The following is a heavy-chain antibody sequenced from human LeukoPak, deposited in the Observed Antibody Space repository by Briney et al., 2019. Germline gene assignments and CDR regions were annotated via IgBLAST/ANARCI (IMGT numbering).Heavy chain of an antibody. CDR3: ARDPWQWGNYFDY. CDR1: GYTFTSYG. Sequence: ASVKVSCRASGYTFTSYGISWVRQAPGQGLEWMGWISGYNGNTNYAQKLQGRVTMTTDTSTSTAYMELSSLRSEDTAVYYCARDPWQWGNYFDYWGQGTLVTVSS. V-gene: IGHV1-18*01. CDR2: ISGYNGNT. D-gene: IGHD6-19*01. J-gene: IGHJ4*02.